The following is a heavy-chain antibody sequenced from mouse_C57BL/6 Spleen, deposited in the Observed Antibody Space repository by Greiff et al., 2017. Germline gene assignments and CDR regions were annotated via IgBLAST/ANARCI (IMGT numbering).Heavy chain of an antibody. CDR3: ARHPNYYGSIPYAMDY. V-gene: IGHV1-62-2*01. CDR2: FYPGSGSI. CDR1: GYTFTEYT. J-gene: IGHJ4*01. Sequence: QVQLQQSGAELARPGASVKLSCKASGYTFTEYTIHWVKQRSGQGLEWIGWFYPGSGSIKYNEKFKDKATLTADKSSSTVYMELSRLTSEDSAVYFCARHPNYYGSIPYAMDYWGQGTSVTVSS. D-gene: IGHD1-1*01.